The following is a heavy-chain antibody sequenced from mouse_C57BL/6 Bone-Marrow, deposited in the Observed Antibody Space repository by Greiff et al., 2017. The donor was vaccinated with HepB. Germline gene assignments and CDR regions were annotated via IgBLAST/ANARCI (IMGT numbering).Heavy chain of an antibody. J-gene: IGHJ1*03. Sequence: EVQRVESGGGLVKPGGSLKLSCAASGFTFSSYAMSWVRQTPEKRLEWVATISDGGSYTYYPDNVKGRFTISRDNAKNNLYLQMSHLKSEDTAMYYCARDTSVYYGSSYWYFDVWGTGTTVSVSS. D-gene: IGHD1-1*01. CDR2: ISDGGSYT. V-gene: IGHV5-4*01. CDR3: ARDTSVYYGSSYWYFDV. CDR1: GFTFSSYA.